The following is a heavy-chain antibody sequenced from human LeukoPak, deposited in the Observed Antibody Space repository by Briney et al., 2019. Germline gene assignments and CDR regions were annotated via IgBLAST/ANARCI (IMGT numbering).Heavy chain of an antibody. CDR2: ISGSGYYI. D-gene: IGHD3-22*01. Sequence: GGSLRLSCVASGFTFSTYNMNWVRQAPGKGLEWVSSISGSGYYIYYADSMKGRFTISRDNAKNSLYLQMSSLRAEDTAVYYCARDLADRHYYGMDVWGQGTTVTVSS. V-gene: IGHV3-21*01. J-gene: IGHJ6*02. CDR1: GFTFSTYN. CDR3: ARDLADRHYYGMDV.